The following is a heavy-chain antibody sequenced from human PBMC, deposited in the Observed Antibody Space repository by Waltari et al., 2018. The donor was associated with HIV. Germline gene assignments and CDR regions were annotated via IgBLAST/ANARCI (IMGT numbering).Heavy chain of an antibody. D-gene: IGHD6-13*01. Sequence: EVQLLESGGGLVQPGGSLRLSCAASGFTFSGYWMSWVRQAPGKGLEWVANIKQDGSEKYYVDSVKGRFTISRDNAKNSLYLQMNSLRAEDTAVYYCARPSAAGRFDYWGQGTLVTISS. CDR1: GFTFSGYW. J-gene: IGHJ4*02. V-gene: IGHV3-7*01. CDR3: ARPSAAGRFDY. CDR2: IKQDGSEK.